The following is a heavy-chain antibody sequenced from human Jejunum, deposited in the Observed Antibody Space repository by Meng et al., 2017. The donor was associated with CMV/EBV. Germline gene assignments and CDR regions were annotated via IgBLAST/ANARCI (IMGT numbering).Heavy chain of an antibody. D-gene: IGHD6-13*01. V-gene: IGHV1-69*04. J-gene: IGHJ4*02. CDR2: IIPMIGIG. CDR3: AREFRSSFL. CDR1: GGTLSNDP. Sequence: YCKTSGGTLSNDPMSWVGQAPGQGLEWVGRIIPMIGIGDYAQKFQGRVTITADRSTNTAYMELSSLTFKDTAMYYCAREFRSSFLWGQGTLVTVSS.